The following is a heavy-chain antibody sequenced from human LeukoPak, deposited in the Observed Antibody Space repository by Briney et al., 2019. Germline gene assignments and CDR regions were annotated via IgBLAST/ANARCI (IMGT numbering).Heavy chain of an antibody. CDR1: GFTFSSYS. V-gene: IGHV3-48*04. CDR2: ISSSSSTI. Sequence: PGGSLRLSCAASGFTFSSYSMNWVRQAPGKGLEWVSYISSSSSTIYYADSVKGRFTISRDNAKTSLYLQMNSLRAEDTAVYYCARESRGRTGFEYFDYWGQGTLVTVSS. CDR3: ARESRGRTGFEYFDY. J-gene: IGHJ4*02. D-gene: IGHD3-10*01.